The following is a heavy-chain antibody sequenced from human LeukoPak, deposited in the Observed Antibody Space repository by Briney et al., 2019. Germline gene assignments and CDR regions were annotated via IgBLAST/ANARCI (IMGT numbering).Heavy chain of an antibody. CDR1: GGSISRSSYY. V-gene: IGHV4-39*01. J-gene: IGHJ4*02. CDR3: ARRFPAHYFDY. D-gene: IGHD6-25*01. Sequence: SETLSLTCTVSGGSISRSSYYWGWFRQPPGKGLEWIGSIYYSGSTYYNSSLKSRVTISVDTSKNQFSLKLSSVTAADTAVYYCARRFPAHYFDYWGQGTLVTVSS. CDR2: IYYSGST.